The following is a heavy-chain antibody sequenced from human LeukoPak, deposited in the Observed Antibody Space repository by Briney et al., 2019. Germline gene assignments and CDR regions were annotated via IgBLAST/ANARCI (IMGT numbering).Heavy chain of an antibody. D-gene: IGHD2-2*01. CDR1: GGTFRSYA. CDR2: ISAYNGNT. V-gene: IGHV1-18*01. J-gene: IGHJ4*02. CDR3: ARVYCSSTSCYEDY. Sequence: GSSVKVPCKASGGTFRSYAISWVRQAPGQGLEWMGWISAYNGNTNYAQKLQGRVTMTTDTSTSTAYMELRSLRSDDTTVYYCARVYCSSTSCYEDYWGQGTLVTVSS.